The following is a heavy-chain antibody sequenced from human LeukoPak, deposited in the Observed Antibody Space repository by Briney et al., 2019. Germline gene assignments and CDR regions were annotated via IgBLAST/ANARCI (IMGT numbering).Heavy chain of an antibody. CDR3: ARDRYYYDSSGVFDY. Sequence: GGSLRLSCAASGFTFSSYSMNWVRQAPGKGLEWVSSISSSGSYIYYADSVKGRFTISRDNAKNSLYLQMNSLRAEDTAVYYCARDRYYYDSSGVFDYWGQGTLVTVSS. J-gene: IGHJ4*02. V-gene: IGHV3-21*01. CDR2: ISSSGSYI. CDR1: GFTFSSYS. D-gene: IGHD3-22*01.